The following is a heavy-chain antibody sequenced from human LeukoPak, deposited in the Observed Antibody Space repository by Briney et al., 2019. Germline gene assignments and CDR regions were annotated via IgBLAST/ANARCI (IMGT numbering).Heavy chain of an antibody. Sequence: PSETLSLTCAVSGGSISSGGYSWSWIRQPPGKGLEWNGDIYHSGSTNYNSSLRSRVTISVDRSKNQFSLKLSSVTAADTAVYYCARSGLTTFDNWGQGTLVTVSS. CDR2: IYHSGST. CDR3: ARSGLTTFDN. J-gene: IGHJ4*02. V-gene: IGHV4-30-2*01. CDR1: GGSISSGGYS. D-gene: IGHD1-1*01.